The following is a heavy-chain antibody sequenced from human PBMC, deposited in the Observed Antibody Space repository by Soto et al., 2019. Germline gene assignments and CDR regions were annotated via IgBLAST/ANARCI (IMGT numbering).Heavy chain of an antibody. V-gene: IGHV3-33*01. CDR2: IYNDGSNE. CDR1: GFVFSDYG. D-gene: IGHD1-20*01. Sequence: QVQLLESGGGVVQPGRSLRLSCTASGFVFSDYGMHWFRQAPGKGLEWVAVIYNDGSNEYYGDSVKGRFTISRDNSQNTLYLQMNILRAEDTAVYYCAGAYAAITPGDYWGQGTLVTVSS. CDR3: AGAYAAITPGDY. J-gene: IGHJ4*02.